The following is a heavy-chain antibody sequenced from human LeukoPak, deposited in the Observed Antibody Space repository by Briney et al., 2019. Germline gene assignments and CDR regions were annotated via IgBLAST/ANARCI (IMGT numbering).Heavy chain of an antibody. J-gene: IGHJ4*02. D-gene: IGHD4-11*01. CDR2: IKQDGSEK. CDR3: ARGYSDYGGQDFDY. V-gene: IGHV3-7*04. CDR1: GLTFNNYW. Sequence: GGSLRLFCAASGLTFNNYWMSWVRQAPGKGLEWVANIKQDGSEKYYVDSVRGRLTISRDNARNSLFVQMNNLRAEDTAIYYCARGYSDYGGQDFDYWGQGTLVTVSS.